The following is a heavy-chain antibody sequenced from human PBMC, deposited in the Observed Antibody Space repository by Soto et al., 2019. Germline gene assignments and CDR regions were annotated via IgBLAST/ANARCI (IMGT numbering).Heavy chain of an antibody. CDR2: IYYSGST. D-gene: IGHD3-10*01. CDR3: ARARYLWFGESIYYYYYYGKDV. J-gene: IGHJ6*02. CDR1: GGSISSYY. Sequence: SETLSLTCTVSGGSISSYYWSWIRQPPGKGLEWIGYIYYSGSTNYNPSLKSRVTISVDTSKNQFSLKLSPVTAADTAVYYCARARYLWFGESIYYYYYYGKDVWGQGTTVTVSS. V-gene: IGHV4-59*01.